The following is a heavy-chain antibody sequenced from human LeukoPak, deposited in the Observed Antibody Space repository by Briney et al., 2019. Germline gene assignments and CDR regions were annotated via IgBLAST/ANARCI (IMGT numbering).Heavy chain of an antibody. J-gene: IGHJ4*02. Sequence: ASVKVSCKASGGTFSSYAIIWVRQAPGQGLEWMGRIIPILGIANYAQKFQGRVTITADKSTSTAYMELSSLRSEDTAVYYCARDPGYSYGYTYGYFDYWGQGTLVTVSS. CDR1: GGTFSSYA. CDR2: IIPILGIA. V-gene: IGHV1-69*04. CDR3: ARDPGYSYGYTYGYFDY. D-gene: IGHD5-18*01.